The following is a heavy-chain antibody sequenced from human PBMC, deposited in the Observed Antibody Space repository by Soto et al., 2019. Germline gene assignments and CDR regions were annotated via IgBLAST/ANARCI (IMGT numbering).Heavy chain of an antibody. CDR1: GFSLSSSGVG. J-gene: IGHJ6*02. V-gene: IGHV2-5*02. CDR2: IYWDEDK. Sequence: QITLKESGPTLVKPTQTLTLTCTFSGFSLSSSGVGVGWIRQPPGKAPEWLALIYWDEDKRYSPSLKTRLTITKDTSTNEVVLTMTNMDSVDTGTYYCAHKGGRGAGMDVWGQGTTVTVSS. D-gene: IGHD2-15*01. CDR3: AHKGGRGAGMDV.